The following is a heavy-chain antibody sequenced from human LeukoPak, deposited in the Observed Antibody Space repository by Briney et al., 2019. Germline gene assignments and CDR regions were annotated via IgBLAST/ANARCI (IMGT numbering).Heavy chain of an antibody. CDR2: IYYTGVT. CDR1: GGYIITSGHY. D-gene: IGHD4-23*01. Sequence: PSETLSLTCTVSGGYIITSGHYWGWIRQPPGKGLEWIGSIYYTGVTSTNPFFRSRMSISVDTSKNQFSLNLTSVAAADAAVYYCARERSSSGGHSWFDPWGQGTLVTVSS. V-gene: IGHV4-39*07. J-gene: IGHJ5*02. CDR3: ARERSSSGGHSWFDP.